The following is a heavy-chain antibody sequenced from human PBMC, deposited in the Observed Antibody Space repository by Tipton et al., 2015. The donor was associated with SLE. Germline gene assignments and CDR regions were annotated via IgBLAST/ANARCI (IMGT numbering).Heavy chain of an antibody. CDR3: ARPGPAIFGVATGYFDL. CDR1: GGSFSGYY. Sequence: TLSLTCAVYGGSFSGYYWSWIRQPPGEGLEWIGEINHSGSTNYNPSLKSRVTISVDTSKNQFSLKLSSVTAADTAVYYCARPGPAIFGVATGYFDLWGRGTLVTVSS. V-gene: IGHV4-34*01. D-gene: IGHD3-3*01. J-gene: IGHJ2*01. CDR2: INHSGST.